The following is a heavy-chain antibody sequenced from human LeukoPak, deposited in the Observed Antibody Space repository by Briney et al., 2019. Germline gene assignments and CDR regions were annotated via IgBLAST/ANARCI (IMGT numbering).Heavy chain of an antibody. CDR3: VKDLTGTWSFDY. V-gene: IGHV3-64D*06. D-gene: IGHD3-9*01. Sequence: GESLRLSCSTSGFTFSNHFMHWVRQAPGKGLEYVSSIGPNGASTLYADSVKGRFTISRDDSKNALYLQLTSLRLEDTALYYCVKDLTGTWSFDYWGQGTLVTVSS. CDR2: IGPNGAST. J-gene: IGHJ4*02. CDR1: GFTFSNHF.